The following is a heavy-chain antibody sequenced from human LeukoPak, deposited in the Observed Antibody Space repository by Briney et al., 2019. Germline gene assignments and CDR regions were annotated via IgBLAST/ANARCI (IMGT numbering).Heavy chain of an antibody. Sequence: PGGSLRLSCAASGFTFSTSGMHWVRQAPGKGLEWVAFIRNDGTIKYYADSVKGRFTISRDNSKNTLYLQMNSLRVEDTAVYYCAKTGSSSWGYFDHWGQGTLVTVSS. D-gene: IGHD6-13*01. CDR2: IRNDGTIK. J-gene: IGHJ4*02. CDR1: GFTFSTSG. V-gene: IGHV3-30*02. CDR3: AKTGSSSWGYFDH.